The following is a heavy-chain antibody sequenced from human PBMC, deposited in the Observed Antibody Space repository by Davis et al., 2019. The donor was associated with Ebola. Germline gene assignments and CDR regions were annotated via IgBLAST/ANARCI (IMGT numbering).Heavy chain of an antibody. Sequence: PGGSLRLSCAASGFTFSDYYMSWIRQAPGKGLEWVSYISSISSYTNYADSVKGRFTISRDNSKNTLYLQMNSLRAEGTAVYYCAKARYNYVWGSYRYTGVYFDYWGQGTLVTVSS. CDR2: ISSISSYT. J-gene: IGHJ4*02. CDR3: AKARYNYVWGSYRYTGVYFDY. V-gene: IGHV3-11*05. D-gene: IGHD3-16*02. CDR1: GFTFSDYY.